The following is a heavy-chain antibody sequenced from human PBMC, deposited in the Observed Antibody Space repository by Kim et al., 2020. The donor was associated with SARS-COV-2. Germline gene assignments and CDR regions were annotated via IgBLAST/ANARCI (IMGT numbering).Heavy chain of an antibody. CDR2: INPNTGNA. D-gene: IGHD2-15*01. J-gene: IGHJ4*02. V-gene: IGHV1-8*01. CDR1: GYTFTSYD. Sequence: ASVKVSCKASGYTFTSYDINWVRQAPGQGLEWVGWINPNTGNAAFAQKFQGRGTMTRSTSISTAYMELNSLTSEDSAVYYCARGAGRPTWYPPDYWGQGTLVTVSS. CDR3: ARGAGRPTWYPPDY.